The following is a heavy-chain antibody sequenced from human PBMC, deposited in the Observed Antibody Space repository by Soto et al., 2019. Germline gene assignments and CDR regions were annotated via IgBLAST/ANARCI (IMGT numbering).Heavy chain of an antibody. D-gene: IGHD3-9*01. V-gene: IGHV5-51*01. CDR1: GYVFNHYW. CDR2: IYPNDADT. Sequence: GESLKISCKGSGYVFNHYWIAWVRQMPGKGMEWMGIIYPNDADTRYSPSFQGQVPISADKSTSTAYLQLTSLRTSDTAIYYCARVPSVVAPGNDYFGLDVWGQGTTVTVSS. J-gene: IGHJ6*02. CDR3: ARVPSVVAPGNDYFGLDV.